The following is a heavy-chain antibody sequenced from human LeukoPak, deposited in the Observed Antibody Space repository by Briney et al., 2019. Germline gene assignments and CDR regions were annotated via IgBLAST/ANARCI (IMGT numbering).Heavy chain of an antibody. CDR3: AGHHPRNTVDF. Sequence: KPSETLSLTCTVSGGSISSYYWSWIRQPPGEGLEWIAYISDIGSINYNPSLKSRVTISLDTSKNQFSLKLSSVTAADTAVYYCAGHHPRNTVDFWGQGTLVTVSS. CDR2: ISDIGSI. CDR1: GGSISSYY. J-gene: IGHJ4*02. V-gene: IGHV4-59*08. D-gene: IGHD2/OR15-2a*01.